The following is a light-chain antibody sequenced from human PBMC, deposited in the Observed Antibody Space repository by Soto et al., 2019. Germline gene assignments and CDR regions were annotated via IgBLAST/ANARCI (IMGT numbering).Light chain of an antibody. V-gene: IGLV2-14*01. CDR2: DVI. CDR3: SSYSSTRTLYV. CDR1: SSDDGGYNR. Sequence: QSVLTQPASVSGSPGQSITISCAAASSDDGGYNRVPWYQQHPGKAPKLLIYDVINRPSGVSHRFSGSKSGNTASLTISGLQAEDEADYYCSSYSSTRTLYVFGTGTKVTVL. J-gene: IGLJ1*01.